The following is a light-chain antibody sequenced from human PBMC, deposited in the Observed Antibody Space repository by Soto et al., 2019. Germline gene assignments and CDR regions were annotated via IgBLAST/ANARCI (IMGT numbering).Light chain of an antibody. CDR2: AAS. J-gene: IGKJ1*01. CDR3: QHYNSYSEA. V-gene: IGKV1-16*01. CDR1: QRIGSY. Sequence: DIQMTQSPSSLSASVGDSVTITCRASQRIGSYVNWYQQKPGKAPKLLIYAASTLQSGVPSRFSGSGSGTEFTLTISSLQPDDFATYYCQHYNSYSEACGQGTKVDIK.